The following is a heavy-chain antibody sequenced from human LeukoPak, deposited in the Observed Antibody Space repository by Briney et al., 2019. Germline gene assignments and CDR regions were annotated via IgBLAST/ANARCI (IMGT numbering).Heavy chain of an antibody. V-gene: IGHV3-23*01. J-gene: IGHJ4*02. Sequence: PGGSLRLSCAASGFTFSSYAMSWVRQAPGKGLEWVSAISGSGDSTYYADSVKGRFTISRDNSKNTLYLQMNSLRAEDTAVYYCARARLFGLRTLDYWGQGTLVTVSS. CDR1: GFTFSSYA. D-gene: IGHD3/OR15-3a*01. CDR3: ARARLFGLRTLDY. CDR2: ISGSGDST.